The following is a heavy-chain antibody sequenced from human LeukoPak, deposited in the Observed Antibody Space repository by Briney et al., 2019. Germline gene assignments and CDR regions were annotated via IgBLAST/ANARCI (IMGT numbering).Heavy chain of an antibody. Sequence: PSETLSLTCTVSGGSISSYFWSWIRQPPGKGLEWIAYIYYSGTTNYSPSFKSRVTISVDTSKTQFSLYLNSVTAADTAVYYCARSDTHHIHSSSWHFDYWGQGTLVTVSS. D-gene: IGHD6-13*01. J-gene: IGHJ4*02. V-gene: IGHV4-59*01. CDR2: IYYSGTT. CDR3: ARSDTHHIHSSSWHFDY. CDR1: GGSISSYF.